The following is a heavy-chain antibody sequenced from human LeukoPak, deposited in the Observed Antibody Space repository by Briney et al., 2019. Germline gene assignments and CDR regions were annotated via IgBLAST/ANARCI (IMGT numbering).Heavy chain of an antibody. Sequence: GGSLRLSRAASGFTFSSYAMHWVRQAPGKGLEWVAFIRYDGSNKYYADSVKGRFTISRDNSKNTLFLQMNSLRAEDTAVYYCAKGPIIASAGNYFDYRGQGTLVTVSS. V-gene: IGHV3-30*02. J-gene: IGHJ4*02. CDR3: AKGPIIASAGNYFDY. D-gene: IGHD6-13*01. CDR1: GFTFSSYA. CDR2: IRYDGSNK.